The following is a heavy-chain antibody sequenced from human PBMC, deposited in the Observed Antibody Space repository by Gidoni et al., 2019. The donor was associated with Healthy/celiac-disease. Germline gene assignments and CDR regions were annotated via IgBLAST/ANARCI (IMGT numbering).Heavy chain of an antibody. CDR3: ASQYYDSSGYYYEED. CDR1: GYTFTSYY. D-gene: IGHD3-22*01. V-gene: IGHV1-46*01. J-gene: IGHJ4*02. Sequence: QVQLVQSGAEVKKPGASVKVSCKASGYTFTSYYMHWVRQAPGQGLEWMGIINPSGGSTSYAQKFQGRVTMTRDTSTSTVYMELSSLRSEDTAVYYCASQYYDSSGYYYEEDWGQGTLVTVSS. CDR2: INPSGGST.